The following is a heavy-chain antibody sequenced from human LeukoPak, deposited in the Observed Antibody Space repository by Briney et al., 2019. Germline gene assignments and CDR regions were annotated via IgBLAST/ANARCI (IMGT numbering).Heavy chain of an antibody. CDR3: AGGSYYGSGSYYVLSDF. Sequence: GGSLRLSCAASGFTLSTYWMHWVRHAPGKGLVWVSRINSDGSSTSYADSVKGRFTISRDNAKNTLYLQMNSLRAEDTAVYFCAGGSYYGSGSYYVLSDFWGQGTLVTVSS. D-gene: IGHD3-10*01. CDR2: INSDGSST. V-gene: IGHV3-74*01. CDR1: GFTLSTYW. J-gene: IGHJ4*02.